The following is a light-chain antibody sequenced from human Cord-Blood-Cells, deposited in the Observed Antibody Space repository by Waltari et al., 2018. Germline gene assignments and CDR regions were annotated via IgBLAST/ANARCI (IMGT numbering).Light chain of an antibody. J-gene: IGLJ2*01. Sequence: QSALTQPASVSGSPGQSITITCTGTSSDVRRYNLFPWYQQHPGKAPKLMIYEVSKRPSGVSNRFSGSKAGNTASLTISGLQAEDEADYYCCSYAGSSTLVVSGGTKLTVL. CDR3: CSYAGSSTLV. V-gene: IGLV2-23*02. CDR1: SSDVRRYNL. CDR2: EVS.